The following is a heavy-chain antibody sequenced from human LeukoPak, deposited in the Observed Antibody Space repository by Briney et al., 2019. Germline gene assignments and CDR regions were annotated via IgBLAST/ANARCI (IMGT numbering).Heavy chain of an antibody. Sequence: PGGSLRLSCAASGFSLSDHFVDWVRQAPGKGLEWVGRSRDKARSYTTKYAAAVKGRFTISRDDSQNSLYLQMNSLKTEDTAVYYCTRALDISGYFYPFDYWGQGTLVTVSS. D-gene: IGHD3-22*01. V-gene: IGHV3-72*01. J-gene: IGHJ4*02. CDR3: TRALDISGYFYPFDY. CDR2: SRDKARSYTT. CDR1: GFSLSDHF.